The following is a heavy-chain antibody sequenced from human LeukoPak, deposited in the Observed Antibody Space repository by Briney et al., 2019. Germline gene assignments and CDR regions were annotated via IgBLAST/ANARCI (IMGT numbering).Heavy chain of an antibody. Sequence: GGSLRLSCAASGFTFSSYAMSWVRQAPGKGLEWVSAITANGGSTYYADSVKGRLTISRDNSKNTLSLQMNSPRAEDTAIYYCTKKLTVAGTFDYWGQGTLVTVSS. V-gene: IGHV3-23*01. CDR2: ITANGGST. J-gene: IGHJ4*02. CDR3: TKKLTVAGTFDY. D-gene: IGHD6-19*01. CDR1: GFTFSSYA.